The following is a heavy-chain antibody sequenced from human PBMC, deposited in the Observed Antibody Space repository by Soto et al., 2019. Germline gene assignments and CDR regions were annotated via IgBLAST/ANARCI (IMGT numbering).Heavy chain of an antibody. V-gene: IGHV4-59*01. CDR3: ARDGYYDSSGYYLGPLFDP. CDR1: GGSISSYY. CDR2: IYYSGST. D-gene: IGHD3-22*01. J-gene: IGHJ5*02. Sequence: PSETLSLTCTVSGGSISSYYWSWIRQPPGKGLEWIGYIYYSGSTNYNPSLKSRVTISVDTSKNQFSLKLSSVTAADTAVYYCARDGYYDSSGYYLGPLFDPWGQGTLVTVSS.